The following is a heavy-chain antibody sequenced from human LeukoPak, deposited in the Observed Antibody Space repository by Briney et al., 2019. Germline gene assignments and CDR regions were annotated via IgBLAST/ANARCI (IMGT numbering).Heavy chain of an antibody. J-gene: IGHJ4*02. D-gene: IGHD3-10*01. CDR3: ARDAALYGSGSYYIAEKTVSSDY. CDR2: IIPIFSTA. Sequence: ASVKVSCKASGGTFSSYAISWVRQAPGQGLEWMGGIIPIFSTANYAQKFQGRVTITADKSTSTAYMELSSLRSEDTAVYYCARDAALYGSGSYYIAEKTVSSDYWGQGTLVTVSS. V-gene: IGHV1-69*06. CDR1: GGTFSSYA.